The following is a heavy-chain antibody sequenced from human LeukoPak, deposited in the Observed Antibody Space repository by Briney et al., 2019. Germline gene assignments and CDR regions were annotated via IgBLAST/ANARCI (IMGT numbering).Heavy chain of an antibody. CDR3: AANSWGTIFGVVIDYYYYMDV. J-gene: IGHJ6*03. Sequence: ASVKASCKASGFTFTSSAVQWVRQARGQRLEWIGWIVVGSGNTNYAQKFQERVTITRDMSTSTAYMELSSLRSEDTAVYYCAANSWGTIFGVVIDYYYYMDVWGKGTTVTVSS. D-gene: IGHD3-3*01. CDR2: IVVGSGNT. CDR1: GFTFTSSA. V-gene: IGHV1-58*01.